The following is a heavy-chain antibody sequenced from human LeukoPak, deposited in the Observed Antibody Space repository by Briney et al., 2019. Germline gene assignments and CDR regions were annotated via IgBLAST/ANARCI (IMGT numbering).Heavy chain of an antibody. D-gene: IGHD3-16*01. CDR3: AKDAFGAGGFDS. V-gene: IGHV3-23*01. CDR1: GFTFTIYA. Sequence: GGSLRLSCAASGFTFTIYAMSWVRQAPGRGLVWVSTISGSSSYIDYADSVKGRFTISRDDSKNTVYLQMNSLRAEDTAVYYCAKDAFGAGGFDSWGQGTPVTVSS. J-gene: IGHJ4*02. CDR2: ISGSSSYI.